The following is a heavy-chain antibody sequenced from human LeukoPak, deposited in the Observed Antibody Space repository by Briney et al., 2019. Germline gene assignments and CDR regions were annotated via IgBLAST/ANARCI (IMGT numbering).Heavy chain of an antibody. D-gene: IGHD6-19*01. CDR2: INHSGSA. CDR3: ARDGSGRWKTSDY. V-gene: IGHV4-34*01. Sequence: PSETLSLTCAVYGGSFSGYYWSWIRQPPGKGLEWIGEINHSGSANYNPSLKSRVTISVDTSKNQFSLKLSSVTAADTAVYYCARDGSGRWKTSDYWGQGTLVTVSS. J-gene: IGHJ4*02. CDR1: GGSFSGYY.